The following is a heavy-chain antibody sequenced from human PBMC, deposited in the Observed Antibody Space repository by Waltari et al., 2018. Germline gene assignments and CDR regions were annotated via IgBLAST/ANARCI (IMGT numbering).Heavy chain of an antibody. CDR2: IYSGGST. J-gene: IGHJ4*02. Sequence: EVQLVESGGGLIQPGGSLRLSCAASGFTVSSNYMSWVRQAPGKGLEWVSVIYSGGSTYYADSVKGRFTISRDNSKNTLDLQMNSLRAEDTAVYYWARSRLEAGYSYASDFDYWGQGTLVTVSS. D-gene: IGHD5-18*01. CDR1: GFTVSSNY. CDR3: ARSRLEAGYSYASDFDY. V-gene: IGHV3-53*01.